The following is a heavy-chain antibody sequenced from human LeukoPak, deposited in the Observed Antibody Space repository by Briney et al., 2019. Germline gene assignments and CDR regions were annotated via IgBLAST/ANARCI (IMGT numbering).Heavy chain of an antibody. Sequence: SETLSLTCTVSGGSISSSSYYWGWIRQPPGKGLEWIGSIYYSGSTYYNPSLKSRVTIAVDTSKNQFSLNLSSVTAADTAVYYCARLYYDRSGDSQICYFDDWGQGTLVTVSS. CDR1: GGSISSSSYY. V-gene: IGHV4-39*01. D-gene: IGHD3-22*01. J-gene: IGHJ4*02. CDR3: ARLYYDRSGDSQICYFDD. CDR2: IYYSGST.